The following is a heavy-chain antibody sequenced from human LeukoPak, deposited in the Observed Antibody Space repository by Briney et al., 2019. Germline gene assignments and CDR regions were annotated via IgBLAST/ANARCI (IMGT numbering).Heavy chain of an antibody. D-gene: IGHD3-10*01. CDR3: ARVFDSGRFYYYIDV. J-gene: IGHJ6*03. V-gene: IGHV3-11*01. Sequence: GGSLRLSCAASGFTFSDYYMSWIRQAPGKGLEWISYISSSGNAIYYADSVKGRFIISRDNAKKSLYLQMSSLRAEDTAVYYCARVFDSGRFYYYIDVWGKGTTVTVSS. CDR1: GFTFSDYY. CDR2: ISSSGNAI.